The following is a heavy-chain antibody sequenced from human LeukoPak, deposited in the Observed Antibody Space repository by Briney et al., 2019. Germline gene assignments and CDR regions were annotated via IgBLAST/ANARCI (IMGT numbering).Heavy chain of an antibody. D-gene: IGHD6-13*01. V-gene: IGHV3-9*01. CDR2: ITWNGDDT. Sequence: GGSLRLSCAASGFTFDDYAMHWVRQAPGKGLEWVSGITWNGDDTVYVDSMKGRFTISRDNVKNSLYLQMNSLRPEDTALYFCAKDRLPYIAAAGTFDYWGQGSLVTVSS. CDR1: GFTFDDYA. J-gene: IGHJ4*02. CDR3: AKDRLPYIAAAGTFDY.